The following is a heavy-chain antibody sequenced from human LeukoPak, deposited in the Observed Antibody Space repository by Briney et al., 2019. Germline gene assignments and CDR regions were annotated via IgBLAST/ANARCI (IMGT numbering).Heavy chain of an antibody. D-gene: IGHD5-24*01. CDR2: ISSSSSYI. Sequence: GGSLRLSCAASGFTFSSYSMNWVRQAPGKGLEWVSSISSSSSYIYYADSVKGRFTISRDNAKNSLYLQMNSLRAEDTAVYYSARDVGDGYNHQEIDYWGQGTLVTVSS. V-gene: IGHV3-21*01. CDR3: ARDVGDGYNHQEIDY. CDR1: GFTFSSYS. J-gene: IGHJ4*02.